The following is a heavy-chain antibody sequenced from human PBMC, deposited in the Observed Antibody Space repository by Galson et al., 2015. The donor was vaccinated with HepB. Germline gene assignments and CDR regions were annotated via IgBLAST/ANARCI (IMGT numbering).Heavy chain of an antibody. D-gene: IGHD2-21*01. J-gene: IGHJ4*02. CDR2: VSRSGGTT. CDR3: AKGGSGCDGVPCYTRFFDR. CDR1: GFTFSNYD. Sequence: SLRLSCAASGFTFSNYDMNWVRQAPGKGLEWVSGVSRSGGTTDYADAVKGRFTISRDNSKNTVFLQMNSLRAEGTAVYYCAKGGSGCDGVPCYTRFFDRWGQGTLVTVSS. V-gene: IGHV3-23*01.